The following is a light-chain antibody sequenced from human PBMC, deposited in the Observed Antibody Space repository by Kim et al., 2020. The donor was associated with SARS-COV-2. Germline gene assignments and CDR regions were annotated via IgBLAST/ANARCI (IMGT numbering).Light chain of an antibody. Sequence: STSVGDRVTITCQASQDIRNFLNWFQHKPGRAPKLLIYDESSSQTGVPSRFSGSGSGTEFTLTISSLQPEDSATYYCQHYDDLPYTFGQGTKLEI. CDR1: QDIRNF. J-gene: IGKJ2*01. V-gene: IGKV1-33*01. CDR2: DES. CDR3: QHYDDLPYT.